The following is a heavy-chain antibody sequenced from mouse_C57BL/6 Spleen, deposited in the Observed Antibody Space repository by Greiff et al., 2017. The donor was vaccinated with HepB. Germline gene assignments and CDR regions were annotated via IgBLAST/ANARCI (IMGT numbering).Heavy chain of an antibody. J-gene: IGHJ1*03. D-gene: IGHD1-1*01. CDR3: ARRYYGSSYWYFDV. Sequence: VQLQQSGPELVKPGASVKISCKASGYSFTDYNMNWVKQSNGKSLEWIGVINPNYGTTSYNQKFKGKATLTVDQSSSTAYMQLNSLTSEDSEVYYCARRYYGSSYWYFDVWGTGTTVTVSS. CDR1: GYSFTDYN. CDR2: INPNYGTT. V-gene: IGHV1-39*01.